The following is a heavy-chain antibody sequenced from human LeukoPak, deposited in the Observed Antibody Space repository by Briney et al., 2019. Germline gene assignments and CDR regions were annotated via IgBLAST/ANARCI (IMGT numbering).Heavy chain of an antibody. CDR1: GFTFSSYT. CDR3: AIVRGVYSYGHPYYFDY. CDR2: ISSSSSYI. J-gene: IGHJ4*02. Sequence: PGESLRLSCAASGFTFSSYTMNWVRQAPGKGLEWVSSISSSSSYIYYADSLKGRFTISRDNAKNSLYLQMNSLRAEDTGVYYCAIVRGVYSYGHPYYFDYWGQGTLVTVSS. V-gene: IGHV3-21*01. D-gene: IGHD5-18*01.